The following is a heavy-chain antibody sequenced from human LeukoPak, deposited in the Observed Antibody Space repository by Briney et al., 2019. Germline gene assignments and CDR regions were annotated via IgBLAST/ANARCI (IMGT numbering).Heavy chain of an antibody. CDR3: DSDIVVVPAATGDY. V-gene: IGHV3-30*03. D-gene: IGHD2-2*01. J-gene: IGHJ4*02. CDR2: ISYDGSNK. CDR1: GFTFSSYG. Sequence: PGGSLRLSCAASGFTFSSYGMHWVRQAPGKGLEWVAVISYDGSNKYYADSVKGRFTISRDNSKNTLYLQMNSLRAEDTAVYYCDSDIVVVPAATGDYWGQGTLVTVSS.